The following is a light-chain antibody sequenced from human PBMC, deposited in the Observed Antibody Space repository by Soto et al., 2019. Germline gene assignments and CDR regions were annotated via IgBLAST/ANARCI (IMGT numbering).Light chain of an antibody. CDR3: QQYGSSPT. CDR1: QSVSSSY. J-gene: IGKJ1*01. V-gene: IGKV3-20*01. CDR2: DAS. Sequence: EIVLTQAPGTLSLSPGERATLSCSASQSVSSSYLAWYQQKPGQAPRLLIYDASSRATGIPDRFSGSGSGTDFTLAISRLEPEYCAVYYCQQYGSSPTCGQGTKVEIK.